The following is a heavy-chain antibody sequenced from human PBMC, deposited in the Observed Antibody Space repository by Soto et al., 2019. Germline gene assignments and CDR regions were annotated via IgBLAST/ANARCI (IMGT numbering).Heavy chain of an antibody. CDR2: FSGSGDST. V-gene: IGHV3-23*01. CDR3: ARRGSGSYYDY. CDR1: GFTFSSYA. Sequence: EVQLLESGGGLVQPGGSLRLSCAASGFTFSSYAMRWVRQAPVKGLEWVSAFSGSGDSTYYADSVKGRFTISRDNSKNTMYMQMNRLRAEDTAVYYCARRGSGSYYDYWGQGTLVTVSS. D-gene: IGHD1-26*01. J-gene: IGHJ4*02.